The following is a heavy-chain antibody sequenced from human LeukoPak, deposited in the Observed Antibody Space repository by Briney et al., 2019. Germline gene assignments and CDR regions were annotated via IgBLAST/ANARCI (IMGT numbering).Heavy chain of an antibody. Sequence: SETLSLTCTVSGGSISSYYWSWIRQPPGKGLEWIGYIYYSGSTNYNPSPKSRVTISVDTSKNQFSLKLSSVTAADTAVYYCARGNYDSSGYYYWGQGTLVTVSS. CDR3: ARGNYDSSGYYY. CDR2: IYYSGST. J-gene: IGHJ4*02. CDR1: GGSISSYY. D-gene: IGHD3-22*01. V-gene: IGHV4-59*01.